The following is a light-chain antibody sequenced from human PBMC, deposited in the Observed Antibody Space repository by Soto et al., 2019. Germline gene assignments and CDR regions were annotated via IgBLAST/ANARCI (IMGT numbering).Light chain of an antibody. CDR3: QQSYSTPLT. J-gene: IGKJ3*01. V-gene: IGKV1-39*01. CDR1: QSISSY. CDR2: AAS. Sequence: DIQMTQSPSSLSASVGDRVTITCRASQSISSYLNWYQQKPGKAPKLLIYAASSLQSVVPSRFSGSGSGTDFTLTISSLQPEEFATYYWQQSYSTPLTFGRGTKVDIK.